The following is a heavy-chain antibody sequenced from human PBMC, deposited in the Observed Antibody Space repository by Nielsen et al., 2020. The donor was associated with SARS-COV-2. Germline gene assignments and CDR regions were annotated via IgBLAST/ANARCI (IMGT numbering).Heavy chain of an antibody. J-gene: IGHJ4*02. V-gene: IGHV3-48*03. D-gene: IGHD5-24*01. CDR3: ASSGYNYY. CDR2: IGGNGRNI. CDR1: GFPFSSYE. Sequence: GESLKISCAASGFPFSSYEMNWVRQAPGKALEWLSYIGGNGRNIFYADSVKGRFTISRDNAKNSLYLQMNSLRAEDTAVYYCASSGYNYYWGQGTLVTVSS.